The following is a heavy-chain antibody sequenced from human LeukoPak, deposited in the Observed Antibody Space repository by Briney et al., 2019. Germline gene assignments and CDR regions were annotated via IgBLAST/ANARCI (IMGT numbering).Heavy chain of an antibody. V-gene: IGHV1-2*02. Sequence: APVKVSCKASGYTFTGYFLFWVRQVPGQGLEWMGWINPNTGDTRYGQKFQGRVTLTRDTSIRTTYMELSSLRSDDTAVYYCARDERFCNGDNHYPDLGYWGQGTLVTVSS. CDR3: ARDERFCNGDNHYPDLGY. CDR2: INPNTGDT. J-gene: IGHJ4*02. D-gene: IGHD2-15*01. CDR1: GYTFTGYF.